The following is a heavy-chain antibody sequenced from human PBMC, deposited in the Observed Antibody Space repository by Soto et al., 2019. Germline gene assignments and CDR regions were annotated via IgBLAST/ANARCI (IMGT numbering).Heavy chain of an antibody. CDR3: ASTYCSSTSCPADYYGMDV. CDR1: GYSFTSYW. V-gene: IGHV5-51*01. CDR2: IYPGDSDT. J-gene: IGHJ6*02. D-gene: IGHD2-2*01. Sequence: GESLKISCKGSGYSFTSYWIGWARQMPGKGLEWMGIIYPGDSDTRYSPSFQGQVTISADKSISTAYLQWSSLKASDTAMYYCASTYCSSTSCPADYYGMDVWGQGTTVTVSS.